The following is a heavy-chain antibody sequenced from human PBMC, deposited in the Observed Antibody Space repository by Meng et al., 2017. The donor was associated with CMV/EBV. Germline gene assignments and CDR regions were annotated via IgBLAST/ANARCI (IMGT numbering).Heavy chain of an antibody. V-gene: IGHV4-38-2*02. D-gene: IGHD1-1*01. CDR3: ARGFSGTPYYFDY. CDR1: GYSISSGYY. Sequence: SETLSLTCTVSGYSISSGYYWGWIRQPPGMGLEWIGSIYHRGSTYYNPSLKSRVTISVDTSKNQFSLKLSSVTAADTAVYYCARGFSGTPYYFDYWGQGTLVTVSS. J-gene: IGHJ4*02. CDR2: IYHRGST.